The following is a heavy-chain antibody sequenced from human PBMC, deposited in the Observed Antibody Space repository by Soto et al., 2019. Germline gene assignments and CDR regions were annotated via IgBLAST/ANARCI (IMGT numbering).Heavy chain of an antibody. D-gene: IGHD4-17*01. CDR2: IYYSGST. J-gene: IGHJ5*02. V-gene: IGHV4-30-4*01. CDR3: ARDRFPTVTTNWFDP. Sequence: QVQLQESGPGLVKPSQTLSLTCTVSGGSISSGVYYWSWIRQPPGKGLEWIGYIYYSGSTYYNPSLKSRVTISVDTSKNQFSLKLSSVTAADTAVYYCARDRFPTVTTNWFDPWGQGTLVTVSS. CDR1: GGSISSGVYY.